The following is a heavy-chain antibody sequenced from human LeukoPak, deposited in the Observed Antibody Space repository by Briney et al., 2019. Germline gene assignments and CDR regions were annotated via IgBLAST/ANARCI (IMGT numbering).Heavy chain of an antibody. Sequence: GGSLRLSCAASGFTFSSYAMHWVRQAPGKGLEWVAVISYDGSNKYYADSVKGRFTISRDNAKNSLYLQMNSLRAEDTALYYCAKGATWELLQHVDYWGQGTLVTVSS. CDR3: AKGATWELLQHVDY. D-gene: IGHD1-26*01. CDR1: GFTFSSYA. J-gene: IGHJ4*02. V-gene: IGHV3-30-3*01. CDR2: ISYDGSNK.